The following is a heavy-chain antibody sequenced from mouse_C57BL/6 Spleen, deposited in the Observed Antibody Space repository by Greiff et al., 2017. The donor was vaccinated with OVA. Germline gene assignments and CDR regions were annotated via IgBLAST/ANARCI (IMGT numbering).Heavy chain of an antibody. J-gene: IGHJ2*01. CDR1: GYTFTDYE. CDR3: TRRDGGFDY. D-gene: IGHD1-1*01. V-gene: IGHV1-15*01. CDR2: IDPETGGT. Sequence: QVQLQQSGAELVRPGASVTLSCKASGYTFTDYEMHWVKQTPVHGLEWIGAIDPETGGTASNQKFTGRAILTADKSSSTAYMELRSLASEDSAVYYCTRRDGGFDYWGQGTTLTVSS.